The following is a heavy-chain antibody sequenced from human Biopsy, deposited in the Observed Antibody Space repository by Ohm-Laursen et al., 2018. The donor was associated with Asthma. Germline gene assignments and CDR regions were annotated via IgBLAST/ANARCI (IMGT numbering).Heavy chain of an antibody. CDR1: GFVFSQCG. CDR3: ARQSGQDYGDSSGFDI. CDR2: VSSDGHNK. J-gene: IGHJ3*02. V-gene: IGHV3-30*03. Sequence: SLRLSCSASGFVFSQCGMHWVRQGPGKGLEWVALVSSDGHNKYYEDSVKGRFTISRDNSRRRLYLQINRLTVEDSAVYFCARQSGQDYGDSSGFDIWGQGTKVAVSS. D-gene: IGHD3-22*01.